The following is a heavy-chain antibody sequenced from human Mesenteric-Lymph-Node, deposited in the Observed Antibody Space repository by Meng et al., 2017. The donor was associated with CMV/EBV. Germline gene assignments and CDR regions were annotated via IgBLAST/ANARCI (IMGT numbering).Heavy chain of an antibody. D-gene: IGHD3-22*01. CDR3: ARGGTDYYDSSGYYPVVDY. J-gene: IGHJ4*02. CDR2: IRPYNGNT. V-gene: IGHV1-18*04. CDR1: TFSNHG. Sequence: TFSNHGISWVRQAPGQGLEWMGWIRPYNGNTISGQNLQGRVTMTTDTSTSTAYMELRSLGSDDTAVYYCARGGTDYYDSSGYYPVVDYWGQGTLVTVSS.